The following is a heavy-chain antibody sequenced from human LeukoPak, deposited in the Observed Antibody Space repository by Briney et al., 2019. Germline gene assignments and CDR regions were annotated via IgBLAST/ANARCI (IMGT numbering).Heavy chain of an antibody. Sequence: GGSLRLSCAASGLTLSSAWMHWVRQAPGKGLEWIGLIRSETDGGTTDYASPVRGRFTISRDASKNTLYLQMNSLKIDDTAVYYCSQLHRSDPWGQGTLVTVSS. CDR2: IRSETDGGTT. CDR1: GLTLSSAW. CDR3: SQLHRSDP. J-gene: IGHJ5*02. V-gene: IGHV3-15*01. D-gene: IGHD1-1*01.